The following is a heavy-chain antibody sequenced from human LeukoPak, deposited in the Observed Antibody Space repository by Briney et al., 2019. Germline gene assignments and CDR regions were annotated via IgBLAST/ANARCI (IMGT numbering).Heavy chain of an antibody. CDR3: ARHASDFWSGSSGFFDY. J-gene: IGHJ4*02. CDR1: GGSISSYY. CDR2: IYYSGNT. Sequence: SETLSLTCTVSGGSISSYYWNWIRQPPGKGLEWIGYIYYSGNTNYNPSLKTRVTISVDRSKNQFSLKLNSVTAADTAVYYCARHASDFWSGSSGFFDYWGQGTLVTVSS. D-gene: IGHD3-3*01. V-gene: IGHV4-59*08.